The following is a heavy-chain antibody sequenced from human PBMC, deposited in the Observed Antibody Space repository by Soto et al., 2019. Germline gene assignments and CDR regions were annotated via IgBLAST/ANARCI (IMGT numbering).Heavy chain of an antibody. V-gene: IGHV4-34*01. CDR3: ARVERGTATTVVDAFDI. J-gene: IGHJ3*02. CDR2: MSHSGGT. D-gene: IGHD1-1*01. Sequence: QVQLQQWGAGLLKPSETLSLTCAVFGGSVNSGNYYWSWIRQPPGKGLEWIGEMSHSGGTHFNPSLKRRVTISVDTSKNQFSLKMSSVTAADTALYYCARVERGTATTVVDAFDIGGPGTMVTVSS. CDR1: GGSVNSGNYY.